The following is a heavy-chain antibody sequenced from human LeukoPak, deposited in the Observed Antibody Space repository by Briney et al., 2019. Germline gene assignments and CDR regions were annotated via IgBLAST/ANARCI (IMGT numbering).Heavy chain of an antibody. CDR3: ARDRMDIVVVPAAMGGGYYYYGMDV. D-gene: IGHD2-2*03. V-gene: IGHV3-30-3*01. CDR2: ISYDGSNK. Sequence: GGSLRLSCAASGFTFSSYAMHWVRQAPGKGLEWVAVISYDGSNKYYADSVKGRFTIPRDNSKNKLYLQMNSLRAEDKAVYYSARDRMDIVVVPAAMGGGYYYYGMDVWGQGTTVTVSS. J-gene: IGHJ6*02. CDR1: GFTFSSYA.